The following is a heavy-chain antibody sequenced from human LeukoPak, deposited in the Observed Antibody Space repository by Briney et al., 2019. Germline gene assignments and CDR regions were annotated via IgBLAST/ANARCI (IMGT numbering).Heavy chain of an antibody. Sequence: PGGSLRLSCAASGFTLSKYAMNWVRQAPGKGLECVSTISGSGTSTYYADSVQGRFIISRDSSKNTLYLQVNSLRAEDTAIYYCAKGREAYSGTYTPFDSWGQGALVTVSS. CDR2: ISGSGTST. V-gene: IGHV3-23*01. CDR3: AKGREAYSGTYTPFDS. D-gene: IGHD1-26*01. J-gene: IGHJ4*02. CDR1: GFTLSKYA.